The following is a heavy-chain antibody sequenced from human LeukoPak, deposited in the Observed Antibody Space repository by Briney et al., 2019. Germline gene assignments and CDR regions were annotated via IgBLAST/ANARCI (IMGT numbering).Heavy chain of an antibody. D-gene: IGHD3-10*02. J-gene: IGHJ6*04. CDR3: AELGITMIGGV. CDR1: GFTFSSYA. CDR2: VSGSGGST. V-gene: IGHV3-23*01. Sequence: GGSLRLSCAASGFTFSSYAMNWVRQAPGKGLEWVSGVSGSGGSTYYADSVKGRFTISRDNFKNSLYLQMNSLRAEDTAVYYCAELGITMIGGVWGKGTTVTISS.